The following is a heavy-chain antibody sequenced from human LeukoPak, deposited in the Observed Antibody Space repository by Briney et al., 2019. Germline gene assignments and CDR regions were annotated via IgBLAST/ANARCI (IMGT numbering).Heavy chain of an antibody. V-gene: IGHV3-21*01. CDR2: ISSSSSYI. Sequence: PGGSLRLSCAASGFTFSSYSMNWVRQAPGKGLEWVSSISSSSSYIYYADSVKGRFTISRDNSKNTLYLQMNSLRAEDTAVYYCAKEEGRTYYDFWSGYYTGRRSEYYFDYWGQGTLVTVSS. CDR1: GFTFSSYS. D-gene: IGHD3-3*01. CDR3: AKEEGRTYYDFWSGYYTGRRSEYYFDY. J-gene: IGHJ4*02.